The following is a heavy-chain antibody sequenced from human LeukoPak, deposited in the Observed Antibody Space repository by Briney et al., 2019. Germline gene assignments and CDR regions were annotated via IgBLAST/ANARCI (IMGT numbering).Heavy chain of an antibody. Sequence: KPSETLSLTCTVSGASISSYHWSWIRQPAGKGLEWIGRIYISGSTNYNPSLKSRVTMSIDTSKNQFSLKLRSVAAADTAVYYCARYGLYTSGYSYFDYWGQGTLVTVSS. J-gene: IGHJ4*02. V-gene: IGHV4-4*07. CDR2: IYISGST. D-gene: IGHD2-15*01. CDR3: ARYGLYTSGYSYFDY. CDR1: GASISSYH.